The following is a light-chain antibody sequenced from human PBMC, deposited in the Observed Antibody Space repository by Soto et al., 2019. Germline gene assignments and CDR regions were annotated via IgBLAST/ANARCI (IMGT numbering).Light chain of an antibody. CDR3: QQYDSSPRT. CDR2: RTS. V-gene: IGKV3-20*01. Sequence: EIVLTKSAGTLSLSPGERATLSCGASQSVSSSYLAWYQQKPGQAPRLLIYRTSNRATGIPDRFSGSGSGTDFNLTISRLETEDFAVYWCQQYDSSPRTFGQGTKVDIK. J-gene: IGKJ1*01. CDR1: QSVSSSY.